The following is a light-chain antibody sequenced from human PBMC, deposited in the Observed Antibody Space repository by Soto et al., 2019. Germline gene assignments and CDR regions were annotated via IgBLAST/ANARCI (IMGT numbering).Light chain of an antibody. Sequence: EIVLTQSPGTLSLSPGERATLSCRASQSVSSIYLAWYKQKPGQAPRLLIYGASSRATSIPDRCSGSGSWTDYTRAISRLEPEDFEVDYWQQYGSSPLTCGGGTKVEIK. CDR1: QSVSSIY. V-gene: IGKV3-20*01. CDR3: QQYGSSPLT. CDR2: GAS. J-gene: IGKJ4*01.